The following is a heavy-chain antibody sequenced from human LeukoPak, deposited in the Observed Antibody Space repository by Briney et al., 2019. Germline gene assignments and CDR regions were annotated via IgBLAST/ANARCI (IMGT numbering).Heavy chain of an antibody. CDR2: IYASGST. Sequence: SETLSLTCSVSGGSLSSYYWSWIWQPAGKGLEWIGRIYASGSTNYNPSLKSRITMSVDTSKNQFSLKLSSVTAADTAVYYCARDVYSSGWYEYFHHWGQGTLVTVSS. D-gene: IGHD6-19*01. V-gene: IGHV4-4*07. CDR1: GGSLSSYY. J-gene: IGHJ1*01. CDR3: ARDVYSSGWYEYFHH.